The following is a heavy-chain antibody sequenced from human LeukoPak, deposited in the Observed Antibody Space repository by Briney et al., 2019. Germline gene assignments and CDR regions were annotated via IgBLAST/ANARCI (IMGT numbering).Heavy chain of an antibody. CDR1: GGSISSYY. J-gene: IGHJ5*02. CDR2: IYYSGST. Sequence: SETLSLTCTVSGGSISSYYWSWIRQPPGKGLEWIGYIYYSGSTNYNPSLKSRVTISVDTSKNQFSLKLSSVTAADTAVYYCARDNIRSSGWFDPWGQGTLVTVSS. D-gene: IGHD3-3*02. V-gene: IGHV4-59*12. CDR3: ARDNIRSSGWFDP.